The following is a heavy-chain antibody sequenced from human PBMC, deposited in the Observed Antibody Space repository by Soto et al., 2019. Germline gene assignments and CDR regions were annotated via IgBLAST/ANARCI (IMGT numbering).Heavy chain of an antibody. CDR2: IFNAGNT. J-gene: IGHJ5*02. CDR1: GGSISSSLSY. CDR3: ARQAAAPGIDLWFDP. V-gene: IGHV4-39*01. Sequence: SETLPLTCNVSGGSISSSLSYWAWFPQPPGKELEWIANIFNAGNTYYNPSLKSRVTVSVDTSKNQFSLKLDPVTAAHTAVYYCARQAAAPGIDLWFDPWGQGTLVTV. D-gene: IGHD6-13*01.